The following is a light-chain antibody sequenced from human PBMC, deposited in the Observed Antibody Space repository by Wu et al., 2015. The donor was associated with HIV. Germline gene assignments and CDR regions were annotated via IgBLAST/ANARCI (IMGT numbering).Light chain of an antibody. Sequence: EIVLTQSPVTLSLSPGGRATLSCRASQSVGYYLAWYQQKPGQAPRLLIYSASTRATGTPDRFIGSGSGTDFTLAISRLEPEDFAVYYCQQYGSFSLTFGGGTKVEI. CDR2: SAS. CDR1: QSVGYY. V-gene: IGKV3-20*01. CDR3: QQYGSFSLT. J-gene: IGKJ4*01.